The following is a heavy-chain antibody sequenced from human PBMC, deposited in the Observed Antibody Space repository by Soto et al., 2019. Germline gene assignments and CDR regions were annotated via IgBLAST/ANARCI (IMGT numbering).Heavy chain of an antibody. CDR3: ARRGPGTYFGY. J-gene: IGHJ4*02. CDR2: ISGSGDST. D-gene: IGHD6-13*01. CDR1: GFTFSSYA. V-gene: IGHV3-23*01. Sequence: EVQLLDSGGGLVQPGGSLRLSCAASGFTFSSYAMNWVRQAPGKGLEWVSVISGSGDSTYYADSVKGRFTISRDNSKTTLYLQMNSLRTEDTAVYYCARRGPGTYFGYWGQGTLVPVSS.